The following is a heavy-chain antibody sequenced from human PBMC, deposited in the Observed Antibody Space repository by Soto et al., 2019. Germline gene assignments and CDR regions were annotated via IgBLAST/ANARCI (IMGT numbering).Heavy chain of an antibody. J-gene: IGHJ4*02. CDR1: GFTFSSYA. CDR2: ISSNGGST. CDR3: ARGRGDYLDY. Sequence: EVQLVESGGGLVQPGGSLRLSCAASGFTFSSYAMHWVRQAPGKGLEYVSAISSNGGSTYYANSVKGRFTISRDNSKNTLYLQMGSLRAEDMAVYYCARGRGDYLDYWGQGTLVTVSS. D-gene: IGHD4-17*01. V-gene: IGHV3-64*01.